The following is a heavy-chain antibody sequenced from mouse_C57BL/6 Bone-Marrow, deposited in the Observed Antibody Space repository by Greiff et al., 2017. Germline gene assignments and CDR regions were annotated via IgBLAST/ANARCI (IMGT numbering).Heavy chain of an antibody. CDR1: GYTFTSYW. D-gene: IGHD2-5*01. CDR3: ARTVSNSGWYFDV. J-gene: IGHJ1*03. V-gene: IGHV1-64*01. CDR2: IHPNSGST. Sequence: QVQLQQPGAELVKPGASVKLSCKASGYTFTSYWMHWVKQRPGQGLEWIGMIHPNSGSTNYNEKFKSKATLTVDKSSSTAYMQLSSLTSEDSAVYYCARTVSNSGWYFDVGGTGTTVTVSS.